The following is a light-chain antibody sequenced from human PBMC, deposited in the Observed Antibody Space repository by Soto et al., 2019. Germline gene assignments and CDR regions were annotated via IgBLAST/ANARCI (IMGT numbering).Light chain of an antibody. Sequence: EIVLTQSPGTLSLSPGERATLSCRASQSFGSRYLAWYQQKPGQSPRLLIYGASSRATGIPDRFSGRGSGTDFTLTISRLEPEDFGVYYCQQYNNWPRATFGGGTKVDIK. CDR2: GAS. CDR1: QSFGSRY. V-gene: IGKV3-20*01. J-gene: IGKJ4*01. CDR3: QQYNNWPRAT.